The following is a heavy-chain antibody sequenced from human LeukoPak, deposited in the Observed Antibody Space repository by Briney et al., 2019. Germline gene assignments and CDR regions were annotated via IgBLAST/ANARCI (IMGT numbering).Heavy chain of an antibody. J-gene: IGHJ4*02. CDR1: GFTLSNHW. V-gene: IGHV3-30*18. CDR2: ISYDGSNK. CDR3: ANDYGDYGTFDY. Sequence: GGSLRLSCAASGFTLSNHWMIWVRQAPGKGLEWVAVISYDGSNKYYADSVKGRFAISRDNSKNTLYLQMNSLRAEDTAVYYCANDYGDYGTFDYWGQGTLVTVSS. D-gene: IGHD4-17*01.